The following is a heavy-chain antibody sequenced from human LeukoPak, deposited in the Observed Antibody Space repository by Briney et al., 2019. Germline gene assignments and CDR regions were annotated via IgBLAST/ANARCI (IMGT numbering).Heavy chain of an antibody. V-gene: IGHV3-23*01. D-gene: IGHD1-26*01. CDR2: ISGSGGST. Sequence: GGSLRLSCAASGFLFSKYPMSWVRQAPGKGLEWVSAISGSGGSTYYADSVKGRFTISRDNSKNTLHLQMNSLRADDTAIYYCAKGLVGATYNLDYWCHGTLVPVSS. J-gene: IGHJ4*01. CDR3: AKGLVGATYNLDY. CDR1: GFLFSKYP.